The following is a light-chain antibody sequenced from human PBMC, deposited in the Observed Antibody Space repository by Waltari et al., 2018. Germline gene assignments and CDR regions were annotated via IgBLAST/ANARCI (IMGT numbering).Light chain of an antibody. CDR3: QQGYNSPRT. J-gene: IGKJ1*01. CDR1: QGISGC. V-gene: IGKV1-12*01. CDR2: ISS. Sequence: DIQMTQSPYSLSASVGDKVTITYRASQGISGCLAWYKQKPGKAHQLLNYISSNLHSGVPSRFRGIGSGSDYTLTISSLHPEDFATYYCQQGYNSPRTFGQGTQVEIK.